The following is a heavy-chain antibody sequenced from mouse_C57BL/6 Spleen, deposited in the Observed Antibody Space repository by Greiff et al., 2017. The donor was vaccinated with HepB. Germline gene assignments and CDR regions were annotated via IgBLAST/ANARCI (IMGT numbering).Heavy chain of an antibody. J-gene: IGHJ1*03. V-gene: IGHV1-64*01. CDR3: AREGAQYFDV. CDR1: GYTFTSYW. CDR2: IHPNSGST. Sequence: QVHVKQPGAELVKPGASVKLSCKASGYTFTSYWMHWVKQRPGQGLEWIGMIHPNSGSTNYNEKFKSKATLTVDKSSSTAYMQLSSLTSEDSAVYYCAREGAQYFDVWGTGTTVTVSS.